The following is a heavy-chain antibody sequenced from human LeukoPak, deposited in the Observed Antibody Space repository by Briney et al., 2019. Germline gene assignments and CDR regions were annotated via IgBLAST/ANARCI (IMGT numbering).Heavy chain of an antibody. CDR1: GGSISNYY. J-gene: IGHJ3*02. CDR2: IHISAGS. CDR3: ARASPYISSWTNAFDI. Sequence: SETLSLTCTVSGGSISNYYWNWIRQPAGKGLESIGRIHISAGSNYSPSLKSRVTMSIDTAKNQFSLKLTSLTAADTAVYYCARASPYISSWTNAFDIWGQGTMVTVSS. V-gene: IGHV4-4*07. D-gene: IGHD6-13*01.